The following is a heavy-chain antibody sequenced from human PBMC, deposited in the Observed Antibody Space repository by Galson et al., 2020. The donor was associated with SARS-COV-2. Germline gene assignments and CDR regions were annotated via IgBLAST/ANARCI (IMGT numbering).Heavy chain of an antibody. CDR1: GGSFSTYD. J-gene: IGHJ6*03. CDR3: ARDLSVRKLWFGELTFYYYYMDV. V-gene: IGHV1-46*01. D-gene: IGHD3-10*01. Sequence: ASVKVSCKASGGSFSTYDINWVRQAPGQGLEWMGIINPSGGSTSYAQKFQGRVTMTRDTSTSTVYMELSSLRSEDTAVYYCARDLSVRKLWFGELTFYYYYMDVWGKGTTVTVSS. CDR2: INPSGGST.